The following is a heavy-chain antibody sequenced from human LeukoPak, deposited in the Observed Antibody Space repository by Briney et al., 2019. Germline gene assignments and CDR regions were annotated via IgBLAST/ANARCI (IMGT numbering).Heavy chain of an antibody. Sequence: GRSLRLSCAASGFTFSSYAMHWVRQAPGKGLEWVAVISYDGSNKYYADSVKGRFTISRDNSKNTLYLQMNSLRAEDTAVYYCARESLYCSSTSCQHFDYWGQGTLVTVSS. CDR1: GFTFSSYA. D-gene: IGHD2-2*01. J-gene: IGHJ4*02. CDR3: ARESLYCSSTSCQHFDY. CDR2: ISYDGSNK. V-gene: IGHV3-30-3*01.